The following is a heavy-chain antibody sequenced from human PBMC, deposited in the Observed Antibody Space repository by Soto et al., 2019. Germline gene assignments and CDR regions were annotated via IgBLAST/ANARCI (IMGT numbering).Heavy chain of an antibody. CDR3: ASSAGHPGDFFYYNGMDV. J-gene: IGHJ6*02. D-gene: IGHD3-10*01. CDR1: CGSFSSCSYY. V-gene: IGHV4-61*01. Sequence: SEPLSLTCTVSCGSFSSCSYYCIFIRHPPGNGLEWIGYIYYSGSTNYNPSLKSRVTISVDTSKSQFYLRLNSVTAADTAVYYCASSAGHPGDFFYYNGMDVWGQGTTVTVSS. CDR2: IYYSGST.